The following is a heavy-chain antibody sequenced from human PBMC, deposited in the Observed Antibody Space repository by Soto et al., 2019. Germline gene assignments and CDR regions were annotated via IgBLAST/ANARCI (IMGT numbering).Heavy chain of an antibody. CDR3: ARVQWLVPDY. CDR1: GGSFSGYY. CDR2: INHSGST. J-gene: IGHJ4*02. D-gene: IGHD6-19*01. V-gene: IGHV4-34*01. Sequence: QVQLQQWGAGLLKPSETLSLTCAVYGGSFSGYYWSWIRQPPGKGLEWIGEINHSGSTNYNPSLTXXVXIXXDTSKNQFSLKLSSVTAADTAVYYCARVQWLVPDYWGQGTLVTVSS.